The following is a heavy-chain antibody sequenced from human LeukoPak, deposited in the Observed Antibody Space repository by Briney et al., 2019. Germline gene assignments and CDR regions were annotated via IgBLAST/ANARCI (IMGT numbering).Heavy chain of an antibody. CDR3: AKVHTSGRYPLDY. CDR2: ISGSGGTT. D-gene: IGHD6-19*01. J-gene: IGHJ4*02. V-gene: IGHV3-23*01. CDR1: GFTFRNYA. Sequence: GGSLRLYCAASGFTFRNYAMSWVRQAPGKGLEWVSAISGSGGTTYYADSVKGRFTISRDNAKNTLYLQMNSLRAEDTATLYCAKVHTSGRYPLDYWGQGTLVTVSS.